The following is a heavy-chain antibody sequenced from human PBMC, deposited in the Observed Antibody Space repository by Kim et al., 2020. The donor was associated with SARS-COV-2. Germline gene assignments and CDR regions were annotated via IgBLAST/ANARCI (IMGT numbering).Heavy chain of an antibody. CDR2: IDPSDSYT. CDR3: SRVIVGAMEDY. CDR1: GYSFTSYW. D-gene: IGHD1-26*01. Sequence: GESLKISCKGSGYSFTSYWISWVRQMPGKGLEWMGRIDPSDSYTNYSPSFQVHVTISADKSISTAYLQWSSLKASDTAMYYCSRVIVGAMEDYWGQGTLVTVSS. J-gene: IGHJ4*02. V-gene: IGHV5-10-1*01.